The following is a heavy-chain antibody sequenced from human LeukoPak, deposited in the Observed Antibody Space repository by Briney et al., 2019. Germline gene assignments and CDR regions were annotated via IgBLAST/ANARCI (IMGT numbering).Heavy chain of an antibody. CDR2: ISGSGGST. CDR3: ARHRSSWLIDY. D-gene: IGHD6-6*01. J-gene: IGHJ4*02. CDR1: GFTFYSYA. Sequence: GGSLRLSCAASGFTFYSYAMSWVRQAPGKGLEWVSTISGSGGSTYYADSVRGRFTISRDNSKNTLYLQMNSLRAEDTAVYYCARHRSSWLIDYWGQGTLVTVSS. V-gene: IGHV3-23*01.